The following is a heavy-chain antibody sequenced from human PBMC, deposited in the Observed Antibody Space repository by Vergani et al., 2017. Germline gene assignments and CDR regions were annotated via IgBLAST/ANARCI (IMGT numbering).Heavy chain of an antibody. CDR2: ISGCGGSI. V-gene: IGHV3-23*01. CDR3: AKDLDIVVVPAAPFDD. Sequence: EVQLLESGGGLVQPGGSLRLSCAASGFTFSSYAMSWVRQAPGKGLEWVSAISGCGGSIYYADSVKGRFTISRDNSKNTLYLQMNSLRAEDTAVYYCAKDLDIVVVPAAPFDDWGQGTLVTVSS. J-gene: IGHJ4*02. CDR1: GFTFSSYA. D-gene: IGHD2-2*03.